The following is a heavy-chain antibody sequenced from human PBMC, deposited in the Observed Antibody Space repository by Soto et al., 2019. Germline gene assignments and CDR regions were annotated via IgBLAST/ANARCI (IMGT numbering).Heavy chain of an antibody. V-gene: IGHV3-33*01. J-gene: IGHJ4*02. CDR3: AREYYDFWSGYIDY. CDR2: IWYDGSNK. D-gene: IGHD3-3*01. Sequence: PGGSLRLSCAASGFTFSSYGMHWVRQAPGKGLEWVAVIWYDGSNKYYADSVKGRFTISRDNSKNTLYLQMNSLGAEDTAVYYCAREYYDFWSGYIDYWGQGTLVTVSS. CDR1: GFTFSSYG.